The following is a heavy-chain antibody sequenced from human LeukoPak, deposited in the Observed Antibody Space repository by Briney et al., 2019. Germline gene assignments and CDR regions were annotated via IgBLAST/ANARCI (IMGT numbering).Heavy chain of an antibody. CDR1: GGPISTYY. Sequence: PSETLSLTCTVSGGPISTYYWSWIRQPAGKGLEWIGRIYISGSTNYNPSLKSRVTMSVDTSKNQFSLKLSSATAADTAVYYCARDYSGWYEFDYWGQGTLVTVSS. J-gene: IGHJ4*02. CDR2: IYISGST. D-gene: IGHD6-19*01. CDR3: ARDYSGWYEFDY. V-gene: IGHV4-4*07.